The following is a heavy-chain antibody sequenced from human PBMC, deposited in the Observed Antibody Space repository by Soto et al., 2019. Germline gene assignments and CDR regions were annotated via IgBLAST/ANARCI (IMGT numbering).Heavy chain of an antibody. Sequence: PGGSLRLSCAASGITFSSYGMNWVRQAPGKGLEWVSSISYSTSHIYYADSVKGRFTISRDNSINTLYLQMNSLRTGDTAVYYCAHPRGYGVFDAYDIWGQGAMVTVSS. D-gene: IGHD4-17*01. J-gene: IGHJ3*02. CDR3: AHPRGYGVFDAYDI. CDR2: ISYSTSHI. CDR1: GITFSSYG. V-gene: IGHV3-21*04.